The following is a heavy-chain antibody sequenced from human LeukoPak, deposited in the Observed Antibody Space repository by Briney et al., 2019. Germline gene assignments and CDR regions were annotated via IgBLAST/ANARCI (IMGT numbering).Heavy chain of an antibody. V-gene: IGHV1-18*01. D-gene: IGHD3-10*01. Sequence: VASVKVSCKASGYTFTNYGISWVRQAPRQGLEWMGWISAYNGNTHYAQNLQGRVTMTTDTSTSTAYMELKSLRSDDTAVYYCARDLSPGGSGQPQHYWGQGTLVTASS. CDR2: ISAYNGNT. CDR3: ARDLSPGGSGQPQHY. CDR1: GYTFTNYG. J-gene: IGHJ4*02.